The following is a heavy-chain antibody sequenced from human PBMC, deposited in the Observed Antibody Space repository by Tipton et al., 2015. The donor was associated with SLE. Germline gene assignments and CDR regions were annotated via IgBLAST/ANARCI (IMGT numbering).Heavy chain of an antibody. CDR1: GGSISSGGYC. CDR2: TYYSGSP. CDR3: PIYYHDSTGLHWFDP. D-gene: IGHD3-22*01. V-gene: IGHV4-31*03. Sequence: TLSLTCNVSGGSISSGGYCWSWIRQHPGKGLEWVGYTYYSGSPYYNPSLKSRVTISLDMSKHQLSLRLSSVTAADTAVYYCPIYYHDSTGLHWFDPWDQGPLFTVSS. J-gene: IGHJ5*02.